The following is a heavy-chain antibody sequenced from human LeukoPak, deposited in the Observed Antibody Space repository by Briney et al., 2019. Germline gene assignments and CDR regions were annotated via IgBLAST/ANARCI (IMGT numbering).Heavy chain of an antibody. CDR3: ARGGVNYKIAGP. D-gene: IGHD3-10*01. CDR1: GGSISSYY. CDR2: IYYSGST. Sequence: SETLSLTCTVSGGSISSYYWSWIRQPPGKGLEWIGYIYYSGSTNYNPSLKSRVTISVDTSKNQFSLKLSSVTAADTAVYYCARGGVNYKIAGPWGQGALVTVSS. J-gene: IGHJ5*02. V-gene: IGHV4-59*01.